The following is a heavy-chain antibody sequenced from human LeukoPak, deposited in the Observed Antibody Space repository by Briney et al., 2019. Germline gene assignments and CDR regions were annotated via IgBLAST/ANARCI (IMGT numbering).Heavy chain of an antibody. Sequence: GGSLRLSCAASGFTFSSYGMHWVRQAPGEGLEWVAVIWYDGSNKYYADSVKGRFTISRDNSKNTLYLQMNSLRAEDTAVYYCARDQDGVTSRYNWFDPWGQGTLVTVSS. V-gene: IGHV3-33*01. CDR3: ARDQDGVTSRYNWFDP. CDR2: IWYDGSNK. J-gene: IGHJ5*02. D-gene: IGHD2-21*02. CDR1: GFTFSSYG.